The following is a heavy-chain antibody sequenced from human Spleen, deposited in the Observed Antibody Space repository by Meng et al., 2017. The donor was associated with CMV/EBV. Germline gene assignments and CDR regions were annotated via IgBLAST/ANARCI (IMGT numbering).Heavy chain of an antibody. Sequence: SYWGWIRQPPGKGLEWIGSIYYSGSTYYNPSLKSRVTISVDTSKNQFSLKLSSVTAADTAVYYCARGSSYYYDSSSYSRPYNWFDPWGQGTLVTVSS. V-gene: IGHV4-39*07. CDR1: SY. J-gene: IGHJ5*02. CDR3: ARGSSYYYDSSSYSRPYNWFDP. D-gene: IGHD3-22*01. CDR2: IYYSGST.